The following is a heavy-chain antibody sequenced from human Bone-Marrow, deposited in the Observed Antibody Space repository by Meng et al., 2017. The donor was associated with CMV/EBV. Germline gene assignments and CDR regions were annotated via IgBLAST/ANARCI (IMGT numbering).Heavy chain of an antibody. CDR3: TSRVVIIPDNWFDP. Sequence: KVSCKASGYTFTSYYMHWVRQASGKGLEWVGRIRSKANSYATAYAASVKGRFTISRDDSKNTAYLQMNSLKTEDTAVYYCTSRVVIIPDNWFDPWGQGTLVTVSS. V-gene: IGHV3-73*01. J-gene: IGHJ5*02. D-gene: IGHD3-3*01. CDR2: IRSKANSYAT. CDR1: GYTFTSYY.